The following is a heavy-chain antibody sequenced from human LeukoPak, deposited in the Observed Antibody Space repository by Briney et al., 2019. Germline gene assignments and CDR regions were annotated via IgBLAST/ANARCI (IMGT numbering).Heavy chain of an antibody. CDR2: IYYSGST. CDR3: AAPRRGYSYGGFDY. Sequence: SETLSPTCTVSGGSISSYYWSWIRQPPGKGLEWIGYIYYSGSTNYNPSLKSRVTISVDTSKNQFSLKLSSVTAADTAVYYCAAPRRGYSYGGFDYWGQGTLVTVSS. V-gene: IGHV4-59*08. CDR1: GGSISSYY. J-gene: IGHJ4*02. D-gene: IGHD5-18*01.